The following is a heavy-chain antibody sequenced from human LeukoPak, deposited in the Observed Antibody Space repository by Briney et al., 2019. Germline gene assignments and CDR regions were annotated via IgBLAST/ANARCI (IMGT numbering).Heavy chain of an antibody. CDR2: ISSSGNTI. CDR1: GFTFNSYE. CDR3: ARGPYDF. V-gene: IGHV3-48*03. J-gene: IGHJ4*02. Sequence: SGGSLRLSCAASGFTFNSYEMSWVRQAPGRGLEWVSYISSSGNTIYYADSVRGRFTISRDNAKNSLYLQMNSLRVEDTAVYFCARGPYDFWGQGTLVTVSS.